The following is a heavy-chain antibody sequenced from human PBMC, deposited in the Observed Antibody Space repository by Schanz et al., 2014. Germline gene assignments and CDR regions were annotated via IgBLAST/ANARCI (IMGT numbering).Heavy chain of an antibody. V-gene: IGHV3-11*06. CDR1: GFTFSDYY. J-gene: IGHJ6*02. CDR2: ISSSSSYT. Sequence: VRLVESGGGLVEPGGSLRLSCVASGFTFSDYYMSWIRQAPGKGLEWVSYISSSSSYTNYADSVKGRFTISRDNAKNSLYLQMNSLRAEDTAVYYCARSYSSGWYPYYYGMDVWGQGTTVTVSS. CDR3: ARSYSSGWYPYYYGMDV. D-gene: IGHD6-19*01.